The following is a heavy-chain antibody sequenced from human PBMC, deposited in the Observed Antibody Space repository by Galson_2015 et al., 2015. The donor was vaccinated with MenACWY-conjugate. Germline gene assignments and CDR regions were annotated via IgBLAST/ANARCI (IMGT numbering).Heavy chain of an antibody. CDR2: ITSSSSTI. Sequence: SLRLSCAASGFSLSRYSMNWVRQAPGKGLEWISYITSSSSTIYYADSVKGRFTISRDNAKNSLYLQMNSLRAEDTAVYYCARVGYGESVTPDDYWGRGTPVTVSS. CDR3: ARVGYGESVTPDDY. V-gene: IGHV3-48*04. J-gene: IGHJ4*02. CDR1: GFSLSRYS. D-gene: IGHD4-17*01.